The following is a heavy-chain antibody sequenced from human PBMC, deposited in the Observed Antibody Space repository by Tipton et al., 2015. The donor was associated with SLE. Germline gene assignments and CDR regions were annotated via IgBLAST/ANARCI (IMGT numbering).Heavy chain of an antibody. CDR3: ARGVAHYYDSGSVDV. V-gene: IGHV4-34*01. D-gene: IGHD3-22*01. Sequence: TLSLTCAIYRGSFSGYHWSWIRQTPGKGLEWIGELNYSANTNYNPSLKGRATISIDPSRDQLSLKLSSVTAADTAVYFCARGVAHYYDSGSVDVWGQGTLVTVSS. CDR2: LNYSANT. CDR1: RGSFSGYH. J-gene: IGHJ3*01.